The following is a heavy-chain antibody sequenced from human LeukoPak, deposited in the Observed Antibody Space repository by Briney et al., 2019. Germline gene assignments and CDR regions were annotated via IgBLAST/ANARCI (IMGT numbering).Heavy chain of an antibody. J-gene: IGHJ4*02. CDR1: GFTFSSYA. V-gene: IGHV3-30-3*01. Sequence: GRSLRLSCAAFGFTFSSYAMHWVRQAPGKGLEWVAVISYDGSNKYYADSVKGRFTISRDNSKNTLYLQMNSLRAEDTAVYYCARDRLLITMIVVANRLRPDFDYWGQGTLVTVSS. CDR2: ISYDGSNK. CDR3: ARDRLLITMIVVANRLRPDFDY. D-gene: IGHD3-22*01.